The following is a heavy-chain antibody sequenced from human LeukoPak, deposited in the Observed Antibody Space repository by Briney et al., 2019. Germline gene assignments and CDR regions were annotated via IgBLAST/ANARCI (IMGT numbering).Heavy chain of an antibody. V-gene: IGHV4-39*07. Sequence: SETLSLTCTVSGGSISSSSYYWGWIRQPPGKGLEWIGSIYYSGSTYYNPSLKSRVTISVDTSKNQFSLKLSSVTAADTAVYYCARDLRGTMVRSPPDYWGQGTLVTVSS. J-gene: IGHJ4*02. D-gene: IGHD3-10*01. CDR3: ARDLRGTMVRSPPDY. CDR2: IYYSGST. CDR1: GGSISSSSYY.